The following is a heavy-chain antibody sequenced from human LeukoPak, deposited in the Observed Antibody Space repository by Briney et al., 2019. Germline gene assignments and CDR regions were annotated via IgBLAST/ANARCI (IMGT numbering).Heavy chain of an antibody. D-gene: IGHD2-15*01. V-gene: IGHV3-23*01. CDR2: ISSTGGTT. CDR1: GLTFMKYS. Sequence: GGSLRLSCAASGLTFMKYSMTWVRQAPGKGLEWVSSISSTGGTTYYADSVKGRFTISRDNSKNTLYLQMNSLRAEDTAIYYCAKNGDRGAYCTGGTCYPYFYYYMDVWGKGTTVTI. J-gene: IGHJ6*03. CDR3: AKNGDRGAYCTGGTCYPYFYYYMDV.